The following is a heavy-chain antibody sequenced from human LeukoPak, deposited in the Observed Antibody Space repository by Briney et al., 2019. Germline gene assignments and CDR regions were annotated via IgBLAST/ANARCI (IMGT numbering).Heavy chain of an antibody. CDR3: ADSSGWFDFDY. J-gene: IGHJ4*02. Sequence: GGSLRLSCAASGFTFSSYWMHWVRQAPGKGLVWVSRINSDGSSTNYADSVKGRFSISRDNSKKTLFLQMNNLRPEDTAEYYCADSSGWFDFDYWGQGTPVTVAS. D-gene: IGHD6-19*01. V-gene: IGHV3-74*01. CDR1: GFTFSSYW. CDR2: INSDGSST.